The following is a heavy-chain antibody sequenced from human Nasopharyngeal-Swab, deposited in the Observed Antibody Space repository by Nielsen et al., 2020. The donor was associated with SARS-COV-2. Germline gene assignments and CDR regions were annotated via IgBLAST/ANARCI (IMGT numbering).Heavy chain of an antibody. J-gene: IGHJ2*01. CDR2: IWYDGSNK. CDR3: AREPIRYSSSWYRYFDL. V-gene: IGHV3-33*08. CDR1: GFTFSSYG. Sequence: GESLKISCAASGFTFSSYGMHWVRQAPGKGLEWVAVIWYDGSNKCYADSVKGRFTISRDNSKNTLYLQMNSLRAEDTAVYYCAREPIRYSSSWYRYFDLWGCGTLVTVSS. D-gene: IGHD6-13*01.